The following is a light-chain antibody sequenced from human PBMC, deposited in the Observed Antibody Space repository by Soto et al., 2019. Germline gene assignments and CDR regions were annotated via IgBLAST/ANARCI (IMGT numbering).Light chain of an antibody. V-gene: IGKV3D-15*01. CDR1: QSVSSN. Sequence: DTVMTQSPCTLSVSPGESATLSCRTSQSVSSNLAWYQQKPGQAPRLLIYGASTRSTGIPARFSGSGSGTEFTLTSSYLRPEDAAVYFCQQNNDWVTFGGGTRVEI. J-gene: IGKJ4*01. CDR2: GAS. CDR3: QQNNDWVT.